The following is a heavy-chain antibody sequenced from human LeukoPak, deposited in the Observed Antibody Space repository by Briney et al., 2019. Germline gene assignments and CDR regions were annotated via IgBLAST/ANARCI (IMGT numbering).Heavy chain of an antibody. CDR3: ATTADTAMVL. V-gene: IGHV4-39*01. CDR1: GGSISSSSYY. D-gene: IGHD5-18*01. J-gene: IGHJ4*02. Sequence: SETLSLTCTVSGGSISSSSYYWGWIRQPPGKGLEWIGSIYYSGSTYYNPSLKSRVTIPVDTSKNQFSLKLSSVTAADTAVYYCATTADTAMVLWGQGTLVTVSS. CDR2: IYYSGST.